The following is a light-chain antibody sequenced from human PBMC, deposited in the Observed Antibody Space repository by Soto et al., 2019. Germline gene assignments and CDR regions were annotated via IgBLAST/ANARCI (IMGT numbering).Light chain of an antibody. Sequence: DIQMTQSPSTLSASVGERVIITCRASQSISGWLAWYQQKPGIAPKLLIYKASTLQDGVPPRFSGSGFGTEFTLTISSLQPYDCGRYYCQQYDVWSTFGQGTKADIK. CDR3: QQYDVWST. CDR2: KAS. CDR1: QSISGW. V-gene: IGKV1-5*03. J-gene: IGKJ1*01.